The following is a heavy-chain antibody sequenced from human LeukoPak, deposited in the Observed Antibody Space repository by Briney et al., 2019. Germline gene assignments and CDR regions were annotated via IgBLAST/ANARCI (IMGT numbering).Heavy chain of an antibody. Sequence: SVKVSCKASGGTFSSYAISWVRQAPGQGLEWMGGIIPIFGTGNYAQKFQGRVTITADESTSTAYMELSSLRSEDTAVYYCARVPVRLGELSFVYFDYWGQGTLVTVPS. CDR2: IIPIFGTG. J-gene: IGHJ4*02. CDR1: GGTFSSYA. V-gene: IGHV1-69*13. CDR3: ARVPVRLGELSFVYFDY. D-gene: IGHD3-16*02.